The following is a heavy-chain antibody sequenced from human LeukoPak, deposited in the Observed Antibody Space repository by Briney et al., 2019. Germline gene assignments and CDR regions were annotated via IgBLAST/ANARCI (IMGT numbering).Heavy chain of an antibody. D-gene: IGHD6-13*01. CDR1: GFTVSSNY. V-gene: IGHV3-53*01. CDR3: ARGPSSGLAAEPLLSFY. Sequence: GGSLRLSCAASGFTVSSNYMSWVRQAPGKGLEWVSVIYSGGSTYYADSVKGRFTISRDNSKNTLYLQMNSLRAEDTAVYYCARGPSSGLAAEPLLSFYWGQGTLVTVSS. CDR2: IYSGGST. J-gene: IGHJ4*02.